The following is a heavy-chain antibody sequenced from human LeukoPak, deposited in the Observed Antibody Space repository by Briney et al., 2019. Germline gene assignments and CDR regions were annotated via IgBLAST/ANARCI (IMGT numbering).Heavy chain of an antibody. V-gene: IGHV1-18*01. J-gene: IGHJ6*03. CDR2: ISGYNGNI. D-gene: IGHD3-22*01. CDR1: GYTFTSYG. Sequence: AASVKVSCKASGYTFTSYGISWVRQAPGQGLEWMGWISGYNGNIYYAQKFQGRVTMTTDTSTSTAYMELRSLRSDDTAVYYCARDAFRHYYDSGGYGYYYYYYMDVWGKGTTVTISS. CDR3: ARDAFRHYYDSGGYGYYYYYYMDV.